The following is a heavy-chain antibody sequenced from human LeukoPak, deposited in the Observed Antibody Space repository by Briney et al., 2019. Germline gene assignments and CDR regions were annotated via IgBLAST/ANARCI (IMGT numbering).Heavy chain of an antibody. D-gene: IGHD4-17*01. J-gene: IGHJ4*02. V-gene: IGHV4-61*02. CDR3: AREGRSTTRGY. CDR2: ISASGNT. CDR1: GGSISSSSYY. Sequence: KSSETLSLTCTVSGGSISSSSYYWGWIRQPAGKGLEWIGRISASGNTNYNPSLRSRVTMSVDTSKNQFSLKLSSVTAADTAVYYCAREGRSTTRGYWGQGTLVTVSS.